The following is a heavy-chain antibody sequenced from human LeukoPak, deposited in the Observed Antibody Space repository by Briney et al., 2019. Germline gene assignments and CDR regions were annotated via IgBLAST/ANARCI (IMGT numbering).Heavy chain of an antibody. J-gene: IGHJ6*03. D-gene: IGHD3-3*01. CDR2: IYYSGST. V-gene: IGHV4-59*11. CDR3: ARVQSYYDFWSGYYTSSQYYYYYMDA. Sequence: SETLSLTCTVSGGSISSHYWSWIRQPPGKGLEWIGYIYYSGSTNYNPSLKSRVTISVDTSKNQFSLKLSSVTAADTAVYYCARVQSYYDFWSGYYTSSQYYYYYMDAWGKGTTVTVSS. CDR1: GGSISSHY.